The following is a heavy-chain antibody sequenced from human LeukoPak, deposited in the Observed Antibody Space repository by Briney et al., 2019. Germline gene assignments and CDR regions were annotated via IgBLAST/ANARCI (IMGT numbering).Heavy chain of an antibody. V-gene: IGHV3-30*04. J-gene: IGHJ4*02. CDR1: GFTFSDFA. CDR2: VSYDGINK. CDR3: RGSYYDNSAFFDL. D-gene: IGHD3-22*01. Sequence: PGTSLRLSCAASGFTFSDFAMHWVRQAPGKGLEWVAVVSYDGINKYYADSVRGRISISRDNSKNTLYLQMNSLTPEDTAVYFCRGSYYDNSAFFDLWGRGTLVTVSS.